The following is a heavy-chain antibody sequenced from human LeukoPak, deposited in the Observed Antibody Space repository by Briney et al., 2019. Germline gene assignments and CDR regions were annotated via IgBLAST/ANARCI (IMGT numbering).Heavy chain of an antibody. CDR2: IYYSGST. J-gene: IGHJ5*02. CDR1: GGSISSYY. D-gene: IGHD2-8*01. CDR3: ARHVHVVLTRGWFDP. Sequence: PSETLSLTCTVSGGSISSYYWSWIRQPPGKGPEWIGYIYYSGSTNYNPSLKSRVTISVDTSKNQFSLKLSSVTAADTAVYYCARHVHVVLTRGWFDPWGQGTLVTVSS. V-gene: IGHV4-59*08.